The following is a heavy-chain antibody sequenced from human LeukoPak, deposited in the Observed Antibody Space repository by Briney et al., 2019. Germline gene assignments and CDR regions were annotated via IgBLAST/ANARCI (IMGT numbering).Heavy chain of an antibody. CDR1: GFTFSSYG. D-gene: IGHD3-10*01. Sequence: GGSLRLSCAASGFTFSSYGVSWVRQAPGKGLEWVSAISGSGGSTYYADSVKGRFTISRDNSKNTLYLQMNSLRAEDTAVYYCAKDPYGSGSHCDYWGQGTLVTVSS. J-gene: IGHJ4*02. CDR3: AKDPYGSGSHCDY. CDR2: ISGSGGST. V-gene: IGHV3-23*01.